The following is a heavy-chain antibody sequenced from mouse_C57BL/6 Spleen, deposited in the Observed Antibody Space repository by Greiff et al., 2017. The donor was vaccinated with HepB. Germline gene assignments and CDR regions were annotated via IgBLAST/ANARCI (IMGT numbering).Heavy chain of an antibody. V-gene: IGHV1-64*01. D-gene: IGHD2-1*01. J-gene: IGHJ3*01. CDR1: GYTFTSYW. CDR2: IHPNSGST. Sequence: VQLQQSGAELVKPGASVKLSCKASGYTFTSYWMHWVKQRPGQGLEWIGMIHPNSGSTNYNEKFKSKATLTVDKSSSTAYMQLSSLTSEDSAVYYCARGGNYEAWFAYWGQGTLVTVSA. CDR3: ARGGNYEAWFAY.